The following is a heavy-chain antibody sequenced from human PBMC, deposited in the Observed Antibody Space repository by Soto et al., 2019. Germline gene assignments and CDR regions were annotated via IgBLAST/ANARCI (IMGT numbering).Heavy chain of an antibody. V-gene: IGHV1-69*12. J-gene: IGHJ4*02. CDR2: IIPIFGTA. CDR3: ARGGVNCISTSCYPPGDY. D-gene: IGHD2-2*01. CDR1: GGTFSSYA. Sequence: QVQLVQSGAEVKKPGSSVKVSCKASGGTFSSYAISWVRQAPGQGLEWMGGIIPIFGTANYAQKFQGRVTITADESTSTAYMELSSLRSEDTAVYYCARGGVNCISTSCYPPGDYWGQGTLVTVSS.